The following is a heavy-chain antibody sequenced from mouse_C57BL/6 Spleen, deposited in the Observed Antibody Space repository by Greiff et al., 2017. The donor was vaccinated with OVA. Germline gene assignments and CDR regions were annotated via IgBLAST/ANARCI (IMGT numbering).Heavy chain of an antibody. CDR2: IYPGDGDT. V-gene: IGHV1-82*01. Sequence: QVQLQQSGPELVKPGASVKISCKASGYAFSSSWMNWVKQRPGKGLEWIGRIYPGDGDTNYNGKFKGKATLTADKSSSTAYMQLSSLTFEDSAVYFCARWNRNYDFDYRGQSTTVTVSS. J-gene: IGHJ2*01. CDR1: GYAFSSSW. CDR3: ARWNRNYDFDY. D-gene: IGHD2-5*01.